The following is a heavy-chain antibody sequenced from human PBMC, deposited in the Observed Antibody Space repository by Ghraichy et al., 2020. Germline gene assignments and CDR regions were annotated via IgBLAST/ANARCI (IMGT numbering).Heavy chain of an antibody. Sequence: GGSLRLSCAASGFTFDDYSMHWVRQAPGKGLEWVSGISWNSGSIGCADSVKGRFTISRDNAKNSLYLQMNSLRADDTALYYCAKDSYYDSSCYWGYWGQGPLLPVSP. CDR1: GFTFDDYS. J-gene: IGHJ4*02. V-gene: IGHV3-9*01. D-gene: IGHD3-22*01. CDR2: ISWNSGSI. CDR3: AKDSYYDSSCYWGY.